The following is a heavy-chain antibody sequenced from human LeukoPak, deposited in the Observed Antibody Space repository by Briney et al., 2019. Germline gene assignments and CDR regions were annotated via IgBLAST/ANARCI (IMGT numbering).Heavy chain of an antibody. D-gene: IGHD1-26*01. J-gene: IGHJ4*02. CDR2: INHSGST. Sequence: SETLSLTCAVYGGSFSGYYWSWIRQPPGKGLEWIGEINHSGSTNYNPSLKSRVTISVDTSKNQFSLKLSSVTAADTAVYYCASSSGSYWYFDYWGQGTLVTVSS. CDR3: ASSSGSYWYFDY. V-gene: IGHV4-34*01. CDR1: GGSFSGYY.